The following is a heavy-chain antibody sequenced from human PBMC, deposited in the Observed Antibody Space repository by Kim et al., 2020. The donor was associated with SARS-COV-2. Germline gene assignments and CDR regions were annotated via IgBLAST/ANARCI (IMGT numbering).Heavy chain of an antibody. CDR1: GFTFSSYA. CDR2: ISYDGSNK. V-gene: IGHV3-30*04. CDR3: ARDGSSGWYNAFDI. D-gene: IGHD6-19*01. Sequence: GGSLRLSCAASGFTFSSYAMHWVRQAPGKGLEWVAVISYDGSNKYYADSVKGRFTISRDNSKNTLYLQMNSLRAEDTAVYYCARDGSSGWYNAFDIWGQGTMVTVSS. J-gene: IGHJ3*02.